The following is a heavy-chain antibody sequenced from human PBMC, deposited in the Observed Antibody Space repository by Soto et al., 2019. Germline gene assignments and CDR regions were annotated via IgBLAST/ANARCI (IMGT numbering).Heavy chain of an antibody. D-gene: IGHD3-10*01. J-gene: IGHJ6*02. CDR1: GGDFLSYT. CDR3: AQMWFGELWHGMDV. V-gene: IGHV1-69*02. Sequence: QLVQSGAEVKKPGSLVKVSCKASGGDFLSYTISWVRQAPGQGPEWMGTIIPILDVAKNAQKFQGRVAITADKATSTVYMELRSLRSDDTAVYYCAQMWFGELWHGMDVWGQGTTITVSS. CDR2: IIPILDVA.